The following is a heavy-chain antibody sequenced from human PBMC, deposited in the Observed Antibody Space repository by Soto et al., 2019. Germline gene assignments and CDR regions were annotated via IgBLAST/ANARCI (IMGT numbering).Heavy chain of an antibody. Sequence: QVQLQESGPGLVKPSETLSLTCTVSGGSISSYYWSWIRQPPGKGLEWIGYIYYSGSTNYNPSLKSRVTNSVDTSKNQFSQKLSSVTAADTAVYYCARGEGSWGGANYAFDIWGQGTMVTVSS. CDR1: GGSISSYY. CDR2: IYYSGST. CDR3: ARGEGSWGGANYAFDI. D-gene: IGHD1-26*01. V-gene: IGHV4-59*01. J-gene: IGHJ3*02.